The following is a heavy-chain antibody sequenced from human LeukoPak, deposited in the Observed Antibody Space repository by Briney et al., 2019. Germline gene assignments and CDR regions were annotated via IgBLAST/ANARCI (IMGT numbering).Heavy chain of an antibody. Sequence: GGSLRLSCADSGFTFSRYWMHWVRQTPGKGLVWVSCISAGGSVTRYADSVKGRFTISRDNTKSTLYLQMHSLRVEDTAVYYCATAGGDGSRMGFDPWGQGTLVTVSS. D-gene: IGHD2-15*01. CDR1: GFTFSRYW. J-gene: IGHJ5*02. CDR2: ISAGGSVT. CDR3: ATAGGDGSRMGFDP. V-gene: IGHV3-74*01.